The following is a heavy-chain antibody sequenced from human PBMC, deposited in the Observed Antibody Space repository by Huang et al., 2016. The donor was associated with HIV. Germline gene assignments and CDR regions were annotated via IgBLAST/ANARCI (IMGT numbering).Heavy chain of an antibody. V-gene: IGHV4-34*01. Sequence: QVQLQQWGAGLLKPSETLSLTCAVYGGSFSGYYWSWIRQSPGKGLEWIGESNHSGRNNDNPSLKSRITISVETSKNQFSLKLSSVTAADTAVYYCARERMMSWLDDHDAFDIWGQGTMVTVSS. CDR2: SNHSGRN. D-gene: IGHD1-1*01. CDR3: ARERMMSWLDDHDAFDI. CDR1: GGSFSGYY. J-gene: IGHJ3*02.